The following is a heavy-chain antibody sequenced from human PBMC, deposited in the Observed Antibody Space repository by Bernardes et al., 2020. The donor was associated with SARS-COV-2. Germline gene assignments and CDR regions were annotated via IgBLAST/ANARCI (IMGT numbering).Heavy chain of an antibody. Sequence: GGCLSPPWAAPGFTLRRYSMNLVRPAPGEGLEWGSSLSISGSVKYYADSVKGRFTISRDNAKKSVYLQANSLRAEDTAVYYCARTPSYWGWFDPWGQGTLVTVSS. V-gene: IGHV3-21*04. CDR1: GFTLRRYS. CDR2: LSISGSVK. J-gene: IGHJ5*02. CDR3: ARTPSYWGWFDP. D-gene: IGHD3-10*01.